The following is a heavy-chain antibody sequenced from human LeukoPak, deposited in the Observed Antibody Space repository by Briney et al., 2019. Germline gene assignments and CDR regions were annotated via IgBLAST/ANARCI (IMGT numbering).Heavy chain of an antibody. CDR2: ISVSGGTT. CDR3: TKGFYDSGSSLSAPDH. J-gene: IGHJ4*02. Sequence: GGSLRLSCAAPGFTFSSYGMSWVRQAPGKGLQWVSGISVSGGTTHYADSVKGRFTISRDNSKHTLYLQINSLRAEDTALYYCTKGFYDSGSSLSAPDHWGQGTLVTVSS. D-gene: IGHD3-10*01. V-gene: IGHV3-23*01. CDR1: GFTFSSYG.